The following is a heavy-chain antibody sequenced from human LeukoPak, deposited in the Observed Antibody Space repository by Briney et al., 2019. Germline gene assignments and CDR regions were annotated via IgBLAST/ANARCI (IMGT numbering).Heavy chain of an antibody. V-gene: IGHV1-46*01. CDR2: VNPSGDNT. CDR1: GYTFTNFY. J-gene: IGHJ4*02. CDR3: VRGLLYDFWSGYLSYFDY. Sequence: GASVKVSCKASGYTFTNFYIHWIRQSPGQGLEWMGTVNPSGDNTDYAEKFQGRVTMTRDTSTSTVYMELSSLRSEDTAVFYCVRGLLYDFWSGYLSYFDYWGQGTLVTVSS. D-gene: IGHD3-3*01.